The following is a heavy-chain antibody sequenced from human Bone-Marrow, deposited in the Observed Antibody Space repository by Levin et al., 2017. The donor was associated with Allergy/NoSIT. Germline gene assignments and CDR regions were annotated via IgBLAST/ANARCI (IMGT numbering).Heavy chain of an antibody. CDR3: ARRRNYDFWTGSWFDP. V-gene: IGHV4-4*02. Sequence: SETLSLTCAVSGGSISSSNWWSWVRQPPGKGLEWIGEIYHSGSTNYNPSLKSRVTISVDKSKNQFSLKLSSVTAADTAVYYCARRRNYDFWTGSWFDPWGQGTLVTVSS. CDR2: IYHSGST. D-gene: IGHD3-3*01. CDR1: GGSISSSNW. J-gene: IGHJ5*02.